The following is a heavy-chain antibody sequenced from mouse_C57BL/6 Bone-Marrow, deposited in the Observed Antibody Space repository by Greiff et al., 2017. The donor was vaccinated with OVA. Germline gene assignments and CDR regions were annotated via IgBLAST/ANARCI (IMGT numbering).Heavy chain of an antibody. CDR1: GFTFSSYG. J-gene: IGHJ3*01. V-gene: IGHV5-6*01. CDR2: ISSGGSYT. Sequence: DVHLVESGGDLVKPGGSLKLSCAASGFTFSSYGMSWVRQTPDKRLEWVATISSGGSYTYYPDSVKGRFTISRDNAKNTLYLQMSSLKSEDTAMYYCARQRGGFAYWGQGTLVTVSA. CDR3: ARQRGGFAY.